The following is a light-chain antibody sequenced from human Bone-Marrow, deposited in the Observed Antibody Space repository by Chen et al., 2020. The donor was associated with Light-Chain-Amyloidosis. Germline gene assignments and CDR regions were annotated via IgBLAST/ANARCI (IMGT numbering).Light chain of an antibody. V-gene: IGLV2-14*01. CDR3: SSYTITNTLV. CDR1: SSDVGGDNH. J-gene: IGLJ1*01. Sequence: QSALTQPASVSGSPGQSITISCTGTSSDVGGDNHVSWYQQHPDKAPKLIIYEVTNRPSWVPDRFSGSKSDNTGSLTISGLQTADEADYFCSSYTITNTLVFGSGTRVTVL. CDR2: EVT.